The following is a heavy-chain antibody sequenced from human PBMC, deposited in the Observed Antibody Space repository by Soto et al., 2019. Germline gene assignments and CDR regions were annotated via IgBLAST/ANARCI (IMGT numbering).Heavy chain of an antibody. J-gene: IGHJ4*02. CDR3: ARGLSAATVVTCYFDY. Sequence: QVHLQESGPGLVKPSQTLSLTCTVSGGSISSSDYYWSWIRQPPGKGLEWIGYIYSSGNTYYNPSLKRRVTISVDTSKNQFSLKLNSVTAADTALYYCARGLSAATVVTCYFDYWGQGTLVTVSS. D-gene: IGHD4-17*01. V-gene: IGHV4-31*03. CDR1: GGSISSSDYY. CDR2: IYSSGNT.